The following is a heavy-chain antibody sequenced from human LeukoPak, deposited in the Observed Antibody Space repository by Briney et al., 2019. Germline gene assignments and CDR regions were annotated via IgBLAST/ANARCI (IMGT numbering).Heavy chain of an antibody. CDR2: INHSGST. D-gene: IGHD3-10*01. V-gene: IGHV4-34*01. J-gene: IGHJ4*02. CDR1: GGSFSGYY. Sequence: SETLSLTCAVYGGSFSGYYWSWIRQPPGKGLEWIGEINHSGSTNYNPSLKSRVTISVDTSKNQFSLKLSSVTAADTAVYYCARGRSDYGSGRSFDYWGQGTLVTVSP. CDR3: ARGRSDYGSGRSFDY.